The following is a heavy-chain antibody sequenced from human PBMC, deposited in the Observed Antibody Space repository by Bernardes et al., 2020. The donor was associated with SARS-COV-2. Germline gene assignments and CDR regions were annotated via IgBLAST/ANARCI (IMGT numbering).Heavy chain of an antibody. V-gene: IGHV3-23*01. CDR3: ASRIVGTRAFEY. J-gene: IGHJ4*02. CDR1: GFTFSNYA. CDR2: ITGSGVVT. Sequence: GSLRLSCAASGFTFSNYAMSWVRQAPGKGLEWVSSITGSGVVTYYADSVKGRFTFSRDNSKNTLHLQMNSLRAEDTAIYYCASRIVGTRAFEYWGQGTLVTVS. D-gene: IGHD1-26*01.